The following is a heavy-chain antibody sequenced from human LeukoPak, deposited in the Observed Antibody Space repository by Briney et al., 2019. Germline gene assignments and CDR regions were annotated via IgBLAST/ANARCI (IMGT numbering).Heavy chain of an antibody. Sequence: SETLSLTCTVSGASVSSGTYYWTWLRQPPGKALEWIGYIYYSGSTNYNPSLKSRITISVDTSRNQFSLSLSSVTAADTAVYYCARGTVQMGMGERYFDNWGQGTLVTVSP. J-gene: IGHJ4*02. CDR3: ARGTVQMGMGERYFDN. D-gene: IGHD1-1*01. CDR2: IYYSGST. CDR1: GASVSSGTYY. V-gene: IGHV4-61*01.